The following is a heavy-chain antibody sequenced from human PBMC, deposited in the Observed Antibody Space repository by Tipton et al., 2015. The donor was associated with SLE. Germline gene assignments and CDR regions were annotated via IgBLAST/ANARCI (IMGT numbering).Heavy chain of an antibody. CDR3: ARQNYYDSSGYYHPFDY. CDR1: GGSISSYY. D-gene: IGHD3-22*01. Sequence: LRLSCTVSGGSISSYYWSWIRQPPGKGLEWIGYIYYSGSTNYNPSLKSRVTISVDTSKNQFSLKLSSVTAADTAVYYCARQNYYDSSGYYHPFDYWGQGTLVTVSS. V-gene: IGHV4-59*01. J-gene: IGHJ4*02. CDR2: IYYSGST.